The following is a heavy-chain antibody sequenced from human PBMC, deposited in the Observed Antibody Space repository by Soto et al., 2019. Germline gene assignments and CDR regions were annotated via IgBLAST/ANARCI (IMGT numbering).Heavy chain of an antibody. D-gene: IGHD2-15*01. V-gene: IGHV5-51*01. J-gene: IGHJ5*02. Sequence: GESLKISCKGSGYSFTSYWIGWVRQMPGKGLEWMGIIYPGDSDTRYSPSFQGQVTISADKSISTAYLQWSSLKASDTAMYYCARSKVVVAATRRYNWFDPWGQGTLVTVSS. CDR3: ARSKVVVAATRRYNWFDP. CDR2: IYPGDSDT. CDR1: GYSFTSYW.